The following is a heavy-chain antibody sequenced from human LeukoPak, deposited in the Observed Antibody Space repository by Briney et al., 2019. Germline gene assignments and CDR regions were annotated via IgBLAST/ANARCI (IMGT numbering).Heavy chain of an antibody. CDR1: AFTFSIYA. J-gene: IGHJ4*02. CDR3: AKGQYGSGGYAY. CDR2: ISGSGGST. Sequence: GRSLSLSCAPSAFTFSIYAMSWVRQAPGKGLEWVSAISGSGGSTYYADCVTGRFTLSRDHSKHTLYLQITSLRAERPAVYYCAKGQYGSGGYAYWGQGTLVTVSS. V-gene: IGHV3-23*01. D-gene: IGHD3-10*01.